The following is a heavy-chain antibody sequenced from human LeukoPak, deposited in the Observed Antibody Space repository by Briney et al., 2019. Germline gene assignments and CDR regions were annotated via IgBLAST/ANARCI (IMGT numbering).Heavy chain of an antibody. J-gene: IGHJ3*02. V-gene: IGHV3-7*05. Sequence: GGSLRLSCASSGFRFSSYWMSWVRQAPGKRLQWVANIKRDGSEKYYVDSVKGRFTISRDNAENSLYLQMNSLRAEDTAVYYCARARDYGSGKANAFDIWGQGTMVTVSS. D-gene: IGHD3-10*01. CDR2: IKRDGSEK. CDR3: ARARDYGSGKANAFDI. CDR1: GFRFSSYW.